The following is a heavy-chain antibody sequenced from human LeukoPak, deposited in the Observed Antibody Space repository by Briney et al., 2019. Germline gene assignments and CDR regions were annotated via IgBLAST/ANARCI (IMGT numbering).Heavy chain of an antibody. CDR2: IYYSGST. D-gene: IGHD5-18*01. CDR3: ARGGYSYGYYMDV. V-gene: IGHV4-59*01. CDR1: GGSISRNY. J-gene: IGHJ6*03. Sequence: SETLSLTCTVYGGSISRNYWSWIGQPPGKGLEWIVYIYYSGSTNYTPSLKSRVTISVDTSKNQFSLKLSSVTAADTAVYYCARGGYSYGYYMDVWGKGTTVTVSS.